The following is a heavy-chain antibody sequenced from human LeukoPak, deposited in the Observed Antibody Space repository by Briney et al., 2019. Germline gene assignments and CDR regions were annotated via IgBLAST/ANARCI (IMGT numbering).Heavy chain of an antibody. J-gene: IGHJ5*02. D-gene: IGHD6-13*01. V-gene: IGHV3-23*01. Sequence: PGGSLRLSCAVSGFGFSSYAMSWVRRAPGKGLEWVSAITGSGGRTYYAESVKGRFTISRDNSKNTLYLQMNSLRAEDTAVYYCAKDPWDSSSWYLGGWFDPWGQGTLVTVSS. CDR1: GFGFSSYA. CDR3: AKDPWDSSSWYLGGWFDP. CDR2: ITGSGGRT.